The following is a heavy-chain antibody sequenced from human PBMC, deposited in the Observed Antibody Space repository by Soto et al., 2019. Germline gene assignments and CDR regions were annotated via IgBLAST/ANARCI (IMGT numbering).Heavy chain of an antibody. CDR3: ARSQPNGGMDV. V-gene: IGHV3-21*02. CDR2: ITSSGTFI. Sequence: EVQLVESGGGLVKPGGSLRVSCAASGFTFSTYSVNWVRQAPGKGLEWVSSITSSGTFIYYADSVKGRFTISRDDAKNSLFLQMHSLRVDDTAIYYCARSQPNGGMDVLGQGTTVTVSS. J-gene: IGHJ6*02. CDR1: GFTFSTYS. D-gene: IGHD2-8*01.